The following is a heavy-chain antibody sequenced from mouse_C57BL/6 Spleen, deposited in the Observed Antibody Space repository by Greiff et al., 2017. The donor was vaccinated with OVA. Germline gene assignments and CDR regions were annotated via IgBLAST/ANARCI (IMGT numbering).Heavy chain of an antibody. CDR3: SSISPYYCDY. J-gene: IGHJ2*02. CDR1: GFTFSSYG. CDR2: ISSGGSYT. V-gene: IGHV5-6*01. Sequence: EVKLQESGGDLVKPGGSLKLSCAASGFTFSSYGMSWVRQTPDKRLEWVATISSGGSYTYYPDSVKGRFTISRDTAKNTLYLQMSSLTSEYTSMSSFSSISPYYCDYWGQGTSLTVSS.